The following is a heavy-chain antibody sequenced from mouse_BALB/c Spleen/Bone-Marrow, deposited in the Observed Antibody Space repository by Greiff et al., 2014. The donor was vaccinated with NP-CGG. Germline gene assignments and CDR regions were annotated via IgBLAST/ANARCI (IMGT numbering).Heavy chain of an antibody. CDR1: GYTFSSYW. CDR2: ILPGSGST. CDR3: ARLDGYFDY. V-gene: IGHV1-9*01. Sequence: LQQPGAELMKPGASVKISCKATGYTFSSYWIEWVKQRPGHGLEWIGEILPGSGSTNYNEKFKGKATFTADTSSNTAYMQLSSLTSEDSAVYYCARLDGYFDYWDQGTTLTVSS. J-gene: IGHJ2*01. D-gene: IGHD2-3*01.